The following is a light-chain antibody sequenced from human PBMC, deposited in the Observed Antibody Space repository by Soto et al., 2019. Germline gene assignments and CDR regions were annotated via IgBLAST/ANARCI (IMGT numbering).Light chain of an antibody. J-gene: IGKJ5*01. V-gene: IGKV3-15*01. CDR3: QQRSNWLIT. Sequence: VLTHSPAPLSVSPGDPATLSCMASQSVNSLLAWYQQKPGQSPRLLIYRASTRATGVPARFTGSGSATEVTLTLSNLETGDFGVYYCQQRSNWLITFGQGTRLEIK. CDR1: QSVNSL. CDR2: RAS.